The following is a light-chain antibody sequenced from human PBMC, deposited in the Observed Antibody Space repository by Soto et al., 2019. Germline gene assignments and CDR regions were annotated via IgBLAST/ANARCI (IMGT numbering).Light chain of an antibody. V-gene: IGLV2-14*01. CDR2: EVS. J-gene: IGLJ1*01. Sequence: QSALAQPASVSGSPGQSIIISCTGTSSDIGDYNFVSWYQQHPGKAPKLMIYEVSNRPSGVSNRFSGSKSGNTASLTISGLQAEDEADYYCETWDDSLNGYVFGTGTKVTVL. CDR1: SSDIGDYNF. CDR3: ETWDDSLNGYV.